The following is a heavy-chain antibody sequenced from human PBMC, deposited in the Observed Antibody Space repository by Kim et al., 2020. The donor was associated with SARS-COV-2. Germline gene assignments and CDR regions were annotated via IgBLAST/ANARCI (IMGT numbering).Heavy chain of an antibody. V-gene: IGHV3-48*03. CDR2: GSTI. Sequence: GSTIYYSDSVKGRFTISRDNAKNSLYLQMNSLRAEDTAVYYCARGGHNDYWGQGTLVTVSS. D-gene: IGHD2-15*01. J-gene: IGHJ4*02. CDR3: ARGGHNDY.